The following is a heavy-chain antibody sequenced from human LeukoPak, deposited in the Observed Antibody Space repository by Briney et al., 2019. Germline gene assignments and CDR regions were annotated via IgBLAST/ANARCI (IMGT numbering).Heavy chain of an antibody. CDR2: IYYSGST. CDR3: AREGPQLGLDY. V-gene: IGHV4-61*01. CDR1: GGSVSSGSYY. Sequence: PSETLSLTCTVSGGSVSSGSYYWSWIRQPPGKGLEWIGYIYYSGSTNYNPSLKSRATISVDTSKNQFSLKLSSVTAADTAVYYCAREGPQLGLDYWGQGTLVTVSS. D-gene: IGHD1-1*01. J-gene: IGHJ4*02.